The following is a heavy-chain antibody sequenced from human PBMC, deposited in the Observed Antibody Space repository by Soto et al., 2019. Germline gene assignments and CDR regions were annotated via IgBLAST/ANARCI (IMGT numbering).Heavy chain of an antibody. V-gene: IGHV1-69*13. J-gene: IGHJ4*02. Sequence: ASVKVSCKASGGTFSSYAITWVRQAPGQGLEWMGGIIPIFGTANYAQKFQGRVTITADESTSTAYMELSSLRSEDTAVYYCAADYYDTSGYYFAYWGQGTLVTVSS. D-gene: IGHD3-22*01. CDR2: IIPIFGTA. CDR1: GGTFSSYA. CDR3: AADYYDTSGYYFAY.